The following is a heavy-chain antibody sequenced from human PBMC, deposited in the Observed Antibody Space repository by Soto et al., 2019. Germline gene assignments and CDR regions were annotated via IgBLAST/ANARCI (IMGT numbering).Heavy chain of an antibody. Sequence: SVKVSCKASGGILSSFAISWVRQAPGQGLEWMGGIIATSRTTNYAQKFQGRVTITEDKSTSTAYMELSSLRSEDTAVYYCATVRPSGSYYWFDPWGQGTLVTVSS. D-gene: IGHD1-26*01. CDR3: ATVRPSGSYYWFDP. CDR2: IIATSRTT. V-gene: IGHV1-69*06. CDR1: GGILSSFA. J-gene: IGHJ5*02.